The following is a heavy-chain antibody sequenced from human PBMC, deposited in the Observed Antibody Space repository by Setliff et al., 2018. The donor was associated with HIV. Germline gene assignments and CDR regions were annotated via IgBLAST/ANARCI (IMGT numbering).Heavy chain of an antibody. CDR1: GFTFSTFA. J-gene: IGHJ4*02. V-gene: IGHV3-30*04. D-gene: IGHD3-22*01. Sequence: HPGGSLRLSCAASGFTFSTFAMHWVRQAPGKGLEWVAVISYDGSNKYYADSVKGRFTISRDNSKNTLYLQMNSLRTEDTAVYYCARVQGAVIRYYYFDYWGQGTLVTVSS. CDR3: ARVQGAVIRYYYFDY. CDR2: ISYDGSNK.